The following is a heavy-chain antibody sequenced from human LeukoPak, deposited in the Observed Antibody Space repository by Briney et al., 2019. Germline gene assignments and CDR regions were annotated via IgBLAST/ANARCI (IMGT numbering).Heavy chain of an antibody. Sequence: SETLSLTCTVSGGSISSSSYYWGWIRQPPGKGLEWIGSIYHSGSTYYNPSLKSRVTISVDTSKNQFSLKLTSVTAADTAVYYCARRGRSGVDIVATIAIVFDYWGQGTLVTVSS. CDR3: ARRGRSGVDIVATIAIVFDY. CDR1: GGSISSSSYY. D-gene: IGHD5-12*01. J-gene: IGHJ4*02. V-gene: IGHV4-39*01. CDR2: IYHSGST.